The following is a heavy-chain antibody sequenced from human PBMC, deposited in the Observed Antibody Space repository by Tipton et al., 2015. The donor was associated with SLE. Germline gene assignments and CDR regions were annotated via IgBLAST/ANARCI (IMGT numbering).Heavy chain of an antibody. Sequence: TLSLTCAVYGGSFIDYFWSWFRQPPGKGLEWIGESNHSETTNYNASLKSRVTISIDTSKNQFSLKLNSVTVADTAVYYCAGSKAGYSYGYNDFWGQGTLVTVSS. CDR2: SNHSETT. D-gene: IGHD5-18*01. CDR3: AGSKAGYSYGYNDF. V-gene: IGHV4-34*01. J-gene: IGHJ4*02. CDR1: GGSFIDYF.